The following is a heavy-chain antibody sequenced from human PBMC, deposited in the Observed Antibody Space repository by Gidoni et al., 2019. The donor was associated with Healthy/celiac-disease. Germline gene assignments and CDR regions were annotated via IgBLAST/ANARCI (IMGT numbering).Heavy chain of an antibody. D-gene: IGHD3-3*01. CDR1: GGSVSSGSYY. J-gene: IGHJ4*02. CDR2: IYYSGST. CDR3: ARESFGVGY. V-gene: IGHV4-61*01. Sequence: QVQLQESGPGLVKPSATMSLTCTVAGGSVSSGSYYWSWIRQPPGKGLEWIGYIYYSGSTNYNPSLKSRVTISVDTSKNQFSLKLSSVTAADTAVYYCARESFGVGYWGQGTLVTVSS.